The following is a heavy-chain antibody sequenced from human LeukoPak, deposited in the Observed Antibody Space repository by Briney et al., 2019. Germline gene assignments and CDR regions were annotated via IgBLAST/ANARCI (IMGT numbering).Heavy chain of an antibody. J-gene: IGHJ4*02. V-gene: IGHV4-38-2*01. Sequence: SETLSLTCAVSGYSISSGYYWGWIRQPPGKGLEWIGRIYTSGGTNYNPSLKSRVTISVDTSKNQFSLNLSSVTAADTAVYYCARARVVGATTPFDYWGQGTLVTVSS. CDR1: GYSISSGYY. CDR3: ARARVVGATTPFDY. D-gene: IGHD1-26*01. CDR2: IYTSGGT.